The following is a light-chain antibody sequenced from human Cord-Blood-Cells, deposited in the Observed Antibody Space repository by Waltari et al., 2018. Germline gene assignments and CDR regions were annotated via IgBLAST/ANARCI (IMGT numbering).Light chain of an antibody. CDR2: WAS. Sequence: DIVMTQSPDSLAVSLGERATIHCKSSQSVLYSSNNKNYLAWYQQKPGQPPKLLIYWASTRESGVPDRFSGSGSGTDFTLTISSPQAEDVAVYYCQQYYSTPPWTFGQGTKVEIK. J-gene: IGKJ1*01. CDR3: QQYYSTPPWT. V-gene: IGKV4-1*01. CDR1: QSVLYSSNNKNY.